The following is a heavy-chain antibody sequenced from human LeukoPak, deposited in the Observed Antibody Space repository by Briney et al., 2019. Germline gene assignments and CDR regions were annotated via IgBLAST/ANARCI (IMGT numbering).Heavy chain of an antibody. CDR2: LYSSGTT. CDR3: ARVKWELLAGPFEY. Sequence: SEILSLTCTVSGDSISSGSYYWSWIRQPAGKGLEWIGRLYSSGTTNYNPSLKSRVSMSVDTSKNQFSLMLSSVTAADTAVHYCARVKWELLAGPFEYWGQGTLVTVSS. J-gene: IGHJ4*02. V-gene: IGHV4-61*02. CDR1: GDSISSGSYY. D-gene: IGHD1-26*01.